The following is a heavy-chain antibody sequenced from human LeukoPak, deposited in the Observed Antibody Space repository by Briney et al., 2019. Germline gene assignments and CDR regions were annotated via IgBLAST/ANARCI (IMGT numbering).Heavy chain of an antibody. CDR1: GFTFSSYS. CDR2: ISSSSSYI. CDR3: ARGAIVGATGGQIDY. Sequence: GGSLRLSCAAPGFTFSSYSMNWVRQAPGKGLEWVSSISSSSSYIYYADSVKGRFTISRDNAKNSLYLQMNSLRAADTAVYYCARGAIVGATGGQIDYWGQGTLVTVSS. J-gene: IGHJ4*02. V-gene: IGHV3-21*01. D-gene: IGHD1-26*01.